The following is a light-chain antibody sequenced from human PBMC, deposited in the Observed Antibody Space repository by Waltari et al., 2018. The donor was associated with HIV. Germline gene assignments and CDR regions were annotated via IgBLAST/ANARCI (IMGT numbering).Light chain of an antibody. CDR2: GKC. CDR1: RRRNTF. CDR3: NCRGNSGNQVL. J-gene: IGLJ2*01. V-gene: IGLV3-19*01. Sequence: SSELTQDPAVSVALGPNVMRTCHGDRRRNTFASWYQQKPGQAPVLFFYGKCCRPPGIPDRFSGSSSGNTASLTITGAQAEDEADYYCNCRGNSGNQVLFGGGTQLTVL.